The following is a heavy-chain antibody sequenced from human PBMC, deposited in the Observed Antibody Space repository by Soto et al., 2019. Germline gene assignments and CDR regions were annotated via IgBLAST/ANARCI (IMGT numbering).Heavy chain of an antibody. Sequence: QVQLVQSGAEVKKPGSSVKVSCKASGGTFSSYAISWVRQAPGQGLEWMGGIIPIFGTANYAQKFQGRVTITADECTSTAYMELSSLRSEDTAVYYCARGRYYGSGSRTDYYYYYGMDVWGQGTTVTVSS. CDR2: IIPIFGTA. CDR3: ARGRYYGSGSRTDYYYYYGMDV. D-gene: IGHD3-10*01. J-gene: IGHJ6*02. V-gene: IGHV1-69*12. CDR1: GGTFSSYA.